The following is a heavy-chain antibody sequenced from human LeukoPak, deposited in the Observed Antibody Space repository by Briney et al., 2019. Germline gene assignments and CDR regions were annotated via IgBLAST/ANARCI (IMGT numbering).Heavy chain of an antibody. CDR3: ARGFRGLAYYYYGMDV. V-gene: IGHV3-30*04. CDR2: ISYDGSNK. CDR1: GFTFSSYA. Sequence: GGSLRLPCAASGFTFSSYAMHWVRQAPGKGLEWVAVISYDGSNKYYADSVKGRFTISRDNSKNTLYLQMNSLRAEDTAVYYCARGFRGLAYYYYGMDVWGKGTTVTVSS. J-gene: IGHJ6*04. D-gene: IGHD3-10*01.